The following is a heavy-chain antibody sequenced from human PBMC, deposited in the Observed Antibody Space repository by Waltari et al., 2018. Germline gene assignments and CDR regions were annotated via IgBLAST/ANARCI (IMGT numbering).Heavy chain of an antibody. CDR2: IYPGDSVT. CDR3: ARHLITPRQCDP. Sequence: EVQLVQSGAEVKKPGESLKISCKGSGYSFTSYWIGWVRQMHGKGLEWVVIIYPGDSVTRYSPSFQGQVTISADKSSRTAYLQCSSLKASDTAMYYCARHLITPRQCDPLGQGTLVTVSS. D-gene: IGHD3-9*01. V-gene: IGHV5-51*01. J-gene: IGHJ5*02. CDR1: GYSFTSYW.